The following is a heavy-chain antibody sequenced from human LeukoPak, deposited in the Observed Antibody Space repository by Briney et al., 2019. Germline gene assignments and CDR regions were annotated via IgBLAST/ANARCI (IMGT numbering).Heavy chain of an antibody. CDR1: GFTFSSYG. Sequence: PGRSLRLSCAASGFTFSSYGMHWVRQAPGKGLEWVANIKQDGSEKYYVDSVKGRFTVSRDNAKNSLYLQMNSLRAEDTALYYCAKDIGGLFGSGRPDWGQGTLVTVSS. J-gene: IGHJ4*02. V-gene: IGHV3-7*03. D-gene: IGHD3-10*01. CDR2: IKQDGSEK. CDR3: AKDIGGLFGSGRPD.